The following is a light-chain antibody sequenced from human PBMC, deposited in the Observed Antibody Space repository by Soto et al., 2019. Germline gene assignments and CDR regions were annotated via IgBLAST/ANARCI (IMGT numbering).Light chain of an antibody. CDR1: SSDVGGYNY. CDR2: YVS. V-gene: IGLV2-14*01. CDR3: SSYTSSSTSVV. Sequence: QSALTQPASVSGSPGQSITISCTGTSSDVGGYNYVSWYQQHPGKAPKLVIYYVSNRPSGVSNRFSGSKSGNTASLTISGLQAEDEADYYCSSYTSSSTSVVFGGGTKLTV. J-gene: IGLJ2*01.